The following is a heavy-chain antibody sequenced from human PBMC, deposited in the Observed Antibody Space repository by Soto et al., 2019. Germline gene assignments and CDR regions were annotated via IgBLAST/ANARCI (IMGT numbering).Heavy chain of an antibody. V-gene: IGHV3-23*01. J-gene: IGHJ6*03. D-gene: IGHD2-2*01. CDR2: ISGSGGST. Sequence: GGSLRLSCAASGFTFSSYAMSWVRQAPGKGLEWVSAISGSGGSTYYADSVKGRFTISRDNSKNTLYLQMNSLRAEDTAVYYCAKDVVPAAKLYYYYMDVWGKGTTVTVSS. CDR3: AKDVVPAAKLYYYYMDV. CDR1: GFTFSSYA.